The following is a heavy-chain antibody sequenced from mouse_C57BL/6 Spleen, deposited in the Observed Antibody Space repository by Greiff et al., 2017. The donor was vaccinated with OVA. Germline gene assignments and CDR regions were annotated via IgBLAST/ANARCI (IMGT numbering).Heavy chain of an antibody. J-gene: IGHJ3*01. CDR3: ARSDYDGLAY. CDR1: GYTFTDYY. Sequence: EVQLQQSGPELVKPGASVKISCKASGYTFTDYYMNWVKQSHGKSLEWIGDINPNYGGTSYNQKFKGKATLTVDKSSSTAYMELRSLTSEDSAVYYCARSDYDGLAYWGQGTLVTVSA. V-gene: IGHV1-26*01. CDR2: INPNYGGT. D-gene: IGHD2-4*01.